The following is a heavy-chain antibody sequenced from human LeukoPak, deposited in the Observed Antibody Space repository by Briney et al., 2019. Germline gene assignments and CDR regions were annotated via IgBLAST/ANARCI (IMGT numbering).Heavy chain of an antibody. CDR3: ARAGAVAGTGYFDL. V-gene: IGHV1-18*01. CDR2: ISAYNGNT. D-gene: IGHD6-19*01. J-gene: IGHJ2*01. Sequence: ASVKVSCKASGYTFSSYGISWVRQAPGQGLEWMGWISAYNGNTNYAQKLQGRVTMTTDTSTSTAYMELRSLRSDDTAVYYCARAGAVAGTGYFDLWGRGTLVTVSP. CDR1: GYTFSSYG.